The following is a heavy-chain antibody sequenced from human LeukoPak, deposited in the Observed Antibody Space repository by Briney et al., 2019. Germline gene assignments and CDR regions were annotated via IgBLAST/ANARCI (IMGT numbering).Heavy chain of an antibody. J-gene: IGHJ4*02. CDR3: ARDMGEYGDLAPFDY. CDR2: ISYDGSNK. CDR1: GFTFSSYA. D-gene: IGHD4-17*01. V-gene: IGHV3-30-3*01. Sequence: GGSLRLSCAASGFTFSSYAMSWVRQAPGKGLEWVAVISYDGSNKYYADSVKGRFTISRGNSKNTLYLQMNSLRAEDTAVYYCARDMGEYGDLAPFDYWGQGTLVTVSS.